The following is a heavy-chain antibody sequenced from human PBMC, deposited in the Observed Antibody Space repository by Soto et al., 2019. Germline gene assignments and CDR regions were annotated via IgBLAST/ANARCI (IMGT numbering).Heavy chain of an antibody. V-gene: IGHV3-23*01. CDR3: AKALGYCSSTSCYPHYYYYGMDV. D-gene: IGHD2-2*01. J-gene: IGHJ6*02. Sequence: GGSLRLSCAASGFTFSSYAMSWVRRAPGKGLEWVSAISGSGGSTYYADSVKGRFTISRDNSKNTLYLQMNSLRAEDTAVYYCAKALGYCSSTSCYPHYYYYGMDVWGQGTTVTVSS. CDR1: GFTFSSYA. CDR2: ISGSGGST.